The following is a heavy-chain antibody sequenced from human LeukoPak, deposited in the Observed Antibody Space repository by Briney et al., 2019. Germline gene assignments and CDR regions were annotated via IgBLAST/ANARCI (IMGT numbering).Heavy chain of an antibody. Sequence: ASVKVSCKASGYTFTGYYMHWVRQAPGQGLEWMGWINPNSGGTNYAQKFQGRVTMTRDTSISTAYMELSRLRSDDTAVYYCARAIVVNDWFDPWGQGTLVTVSS. CDR2: INPNSGGT. V-gene: IGHV1-2*02. CDR1: GYTFTGYY. D-gene: IGHD3-22*01. CDR3: ARAIVVNDWFDP. J-gene: IGHJ5*02.